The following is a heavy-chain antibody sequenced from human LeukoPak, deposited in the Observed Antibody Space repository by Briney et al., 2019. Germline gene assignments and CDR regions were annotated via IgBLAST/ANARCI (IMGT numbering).Heavy chain of an antibody. D-gene: IGHD2-2*01. J-gene: IGHJ4*02. Sequence: GGSLRLSCAASGFTFSSYWMSWVRQAPGKGLEWVANIKQDGSEKYYVDSVKGRFTISRDNAKNSLYLQMNSLRAEDTAVYYCANSPTGYCSSTSCYAPPDYWGQGTLVTVSS. CDR2: IKQDGSEK. CDR3: ANSPTGYCSSTSCYAPPDY. V-gene: IGHV3-7*01. CDR1: GFTFSSYW.